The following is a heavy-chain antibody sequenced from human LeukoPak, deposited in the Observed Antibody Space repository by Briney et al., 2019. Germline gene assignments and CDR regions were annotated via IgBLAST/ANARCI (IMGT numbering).Heavy chain of an antibody. Sequence: GASVKVSCKASGYTFTGYYMHWVRQAPGQGLEWMGWINPNSGGTNYAQKFQGRVTMTRDTSISTAYMELSRLRSDDTAVYYRARDGEYYDSSGYYYGWGQGTLVTVSS. CDR1: GYTFTGYY. J-gene: IGHJ4*02. CDR3: ARDGEYYDSSGYYYG. V-gene: IGHV1-2*02. D-gene: IGHD3-22*01. CDR2: INPNSGGT.